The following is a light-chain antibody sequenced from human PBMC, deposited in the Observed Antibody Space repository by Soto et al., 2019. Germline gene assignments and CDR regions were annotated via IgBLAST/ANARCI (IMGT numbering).Light chain of an antibody. CDR3: QQYGSS. CDR1: QSVSSSY. Sequence: EIVLTQSPGTLSLSPGERATLSCRASQSVSSSYLAWYQQKPGQAPRLLIYGTSSRATGIPARFSGSGSGTDFTLTISRLEPEDFAVYYCQQYGSSFGQGTRLEIK. V-gene: IGKV3-20*01. CDR2: GTS. J-gene: IGKJ5*01.